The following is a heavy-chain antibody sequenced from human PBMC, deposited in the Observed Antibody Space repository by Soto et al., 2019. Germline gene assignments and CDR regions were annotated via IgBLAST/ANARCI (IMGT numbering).Heavy chain of an antibody. V-gene: IGHV1-3*01. CDR2: INGGNGNT. CDR3: ARDDSGYSSSWYSDYFNF. Sequence: ASVKVSCKTSGNTFPNYALHWVRQAPGQRPEWMGWINGGNGNTKYSEHFQGRVTFTGDTSAGTAYMELSSLTSEDTAVYYCARDDSGYSSSWYSDYFNFWGQ. D-gene: IGHD6-13*01. CDR1: GNTFPNYA. J-gene: IGHJ4*02.